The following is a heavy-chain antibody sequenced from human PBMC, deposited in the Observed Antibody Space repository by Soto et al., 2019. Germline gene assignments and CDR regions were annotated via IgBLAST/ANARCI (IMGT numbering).Heavy chain of an antibody. CDR1: GFTFSSYA. V-gene: IGHV3-23*01. Sequence: EVQLLESGGGLVQPGGSLRLSCAASGFTFSSYAMSWVRQAPGKGLEWASAISGSGGSTYYADSVKGRFTISRDNSKNTLYLQMNSLRAEDTAVYYCAKPVGYCSGGSCYPLGAFDIWGQGTMVTVSS. D-gene: IGHD2-15*01. J-gene: IGHJ3*02. CDR2: ISGSGGST. CDR3: AKPVGYCSGGSCYPLGAFDI.